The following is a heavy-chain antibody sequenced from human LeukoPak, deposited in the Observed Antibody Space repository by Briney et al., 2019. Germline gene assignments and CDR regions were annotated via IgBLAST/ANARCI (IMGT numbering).Heavy chain of an antibody. Sequence: SETLSLTCTVSGGSISSTTYYWGWIRQPPGKGLEWIGSSYYSGSTYYNPSLKSRVTISVDTSKNQFSLKLSSVTAADTAVYYCARYLLGYCSGGNCYYFDFWGQGTLVTVSS. CDR1: GGSISSTTYY. V-gene: IGHV4-39*01. CDR3: ARYLLGYCSGGNCYYFDF. J-gene: IGHJ4*02. CDR2: SYYSGST. D-gene: IGHD2-15*01.